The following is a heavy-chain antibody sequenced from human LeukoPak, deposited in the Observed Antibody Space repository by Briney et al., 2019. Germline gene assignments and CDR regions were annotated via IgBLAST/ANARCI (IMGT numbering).Heavy chain of an antibody. Sequence: TPSETLSLTCTVSGGSISGYYWTWIRQPPGKGLEWIGYIYYSGSTNYNPSHKSRVTISVDTSKNQFSLRLSSVTAADTAVYYCARLRGNYFPDYWGQGTLVTVPS. CDR3: ARLRGNYFPDY. D-gene: IGHD4-11*01. J-gene: IGHJ4*02. CDR1: GGSISGYY. V-gene: IGHV4-59*01. CDR2: IYYSGST.